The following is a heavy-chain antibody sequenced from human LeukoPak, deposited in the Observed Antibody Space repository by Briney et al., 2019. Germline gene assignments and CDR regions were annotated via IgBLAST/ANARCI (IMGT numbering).Heavy chain of an antibody. CDR3: AKDHVAVAADTVHFDY. CDR1: GFTFSSYG. J-gene: IGHJ4*02. CDR2: IRYDGSNK. Sequence: GGSLRLSCAASGFTFSSYGMHWVRQAPGKGLEWVAFIRYDGSNKYYADSVKGRFTISRDNSKNTLYLQMNSLRAEDTAVYYCAKDHVAVAADTVHFDYWGQGTLVAVSS. V-gene: IGHV3-30*02. D-gene: IGHD6-19*01.